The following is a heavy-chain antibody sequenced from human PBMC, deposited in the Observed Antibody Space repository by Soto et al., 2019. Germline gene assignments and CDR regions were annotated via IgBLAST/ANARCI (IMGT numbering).Heavy chain of an antibody. CDR2: IIPIFGTA. CDR3: ARGLTIFGVVIIQVGYYYYGMDV. D-gene: IGHD3-3*01. CDR1: GGTFSSYA. V-gene: IGHV1-69*13. J-gene: IGHJ6*02. Sequence: SVKVSCKASGGTFSSYAISWVRQAPGQGLEWMGGIIPIFGTANYAQKFQGRVTITADESTSTAYMELSSLRSEDTAVYYCARGLTIFGVVIIQVGYYYYGMDVWGQGTPVTVSS.